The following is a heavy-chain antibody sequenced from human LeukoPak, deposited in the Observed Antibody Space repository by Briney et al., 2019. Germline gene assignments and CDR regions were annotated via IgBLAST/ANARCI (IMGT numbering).Heavy chain of an antibody. V-gene: IGHV3-30*02. CDR1: GFTFSSYG. CDR3: AKDRGRSITMVRGPTGY. Sequence: GGSLRLSCAASGFTFSSYGMHWVRQAPGKGLEWVAFIRYDGSNKYYADSVKGRFTISRDNSKNTLYLQMNSLRAEDTAVYYCAKDRGRSITMVRGPTGYWGQGTLVTVSS. J-gene: IGHJ4*02. D-gene: IGHD3-10*01. CDR2: IRYDGSNK.